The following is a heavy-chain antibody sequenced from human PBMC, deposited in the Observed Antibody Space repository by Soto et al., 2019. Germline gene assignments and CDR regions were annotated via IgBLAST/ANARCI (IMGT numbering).Heavy chain of an antibody. Sequence: SETLSLTCTVSGGSISSSNYYWGWIRQPPGKGLEWIGNIYNTGSTSYNPSLRSRVTIPIDTSKNQFSLKLASVNAADTAVYYCARRPIMITFGGVIDYYFDFWGQGSLVTVYS. CDR2: IYNTGST. D-gene: IGHD3-16*02. J-gene: IGHJ4*02. V-gene: IGHV4-39*01. CDR1: GGSISSSNYY. CDR3: ARRPIMITFGGVIDYYFDF.